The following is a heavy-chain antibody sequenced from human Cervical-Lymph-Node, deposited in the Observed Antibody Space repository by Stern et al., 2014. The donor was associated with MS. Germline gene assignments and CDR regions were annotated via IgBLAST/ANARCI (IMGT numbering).Heavy chain of an antibody. CDR2: IIPVLGTA. Sequence: QVQLVQSGAEVKKPGSSVKVSCKASRGTFSNHGISWVRQAPGQGLEWMGGIIPVLGTAHNAQRFQGRVAFTADESTTTVYMELSGLRSEDTAVYFCATDRGYCSGGSCYSLDYFDYWGQGTLVIVSS. D-gene: IGHD2-15*01. CDR3: ATDRGYCSGGSCYSLDYFDY. V-gene: IGHV1-69*11. CDR1: RGTFSNHG. J-gene: IGHJ4*02.